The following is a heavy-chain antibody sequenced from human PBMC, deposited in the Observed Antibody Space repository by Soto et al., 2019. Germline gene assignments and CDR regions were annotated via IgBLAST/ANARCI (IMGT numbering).Heavy chain of an antibody. CDR2: ITSYSDGGTT. D-gene: IGHD2-15*01. J-gene: IGHJ4*02. Sequence: PGGSLRLSCTASGFSFTNAWMNWVRQAPGKGLEWVGRITSYSDGGTTDYATFVKGRFTVSRDDSKNTLHLQMNGLKTEDTAVYYCTTDLLVVVKDDTPRDYWGQGTLVTVSS. CDR1: GFSFTNAW. V-gene: IGHV3-15*07. CDR3: TTDLLVVVKDDTPRDY.